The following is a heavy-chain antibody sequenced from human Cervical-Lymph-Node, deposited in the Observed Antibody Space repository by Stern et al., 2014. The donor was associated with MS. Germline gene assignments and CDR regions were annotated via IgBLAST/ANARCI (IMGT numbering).Heavy chain of an antibody. CDR3: AKAKAPIVVVPAAPGDY. D-gene: IGHD2-2*01. Sequence: QVQLVQSGGGVVQPGRSLRLPCAASGFTFSSYGMHWVRLAPGKGLEREAVISYDGSNKYYADSVKGRFTISRDNSKNTLYLQMNSLRAEDTAVYYCAKAKAPIVVVPAAPGDYWGQGTLVTVSS. V-gene: IGHV3-30*18. J-gene: IGHJ4*02. CDR1: GFTFSSYG. CDR2: ISYDGSNK.